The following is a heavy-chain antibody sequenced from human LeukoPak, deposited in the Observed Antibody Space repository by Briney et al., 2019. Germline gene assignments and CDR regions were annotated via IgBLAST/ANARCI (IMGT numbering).Heavy chain of an antibody. V-gene: IGHV4-30-2*01. D-gene: IGHD5-12*01. CDR3: ARAGRDGYNYFDY. Sequence: KPSETLSLTCAVSGGSISSGGYSWSWIRQPPGKGLEWIGYIYHSGSTYYNPSLKSRVTISVDRSKNQFSLKLSSVTAADTAVYYCARAGRDGYNYFDYWGQGTLVTVSS. J-gene: IGHJ4*02. CDR2: IYHSGST. CDR1: GGSISSGGYS.